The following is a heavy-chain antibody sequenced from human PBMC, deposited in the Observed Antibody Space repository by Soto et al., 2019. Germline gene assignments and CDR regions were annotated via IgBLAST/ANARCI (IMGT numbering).Heavy chain of an antibody. CDR1: GFSLSNARMG. D-gene: IGHD6-6*01. Sequence: QVTLKESGPVLVKPTETLTLTCTVSGFSLSNARMGVSWIRQPPGKALEWLAHIFSNDENSYSTSLKSRLTISKDTSKSQVVLTMTNIDPVDTATYYCARTGIAARLGWYWFDPWGQGTLVTVSS. CDR2: IFSNDEN. CDR3: ARTGIAARLGWYWFDP. V-gene: IGHV2-26*01. J-gene: IGHJ5*02.